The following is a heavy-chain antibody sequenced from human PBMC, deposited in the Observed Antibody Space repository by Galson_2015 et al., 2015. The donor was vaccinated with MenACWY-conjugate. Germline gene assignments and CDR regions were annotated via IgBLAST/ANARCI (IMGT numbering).Heavy chain of an antibody. D-gene: IGHD1-26*01. CDR2: ISPGDSNT. CDR3: ARHPPGGRGMDV. V-gene: IGHV5-51*01. Sequence: QSGAEVKKPGESLTISCKAFGYIFTTYWIAWVRQMPGKGLEWMGLISPGDSNTRYSPSFQGQVTISADKSISTAYLQWSSLKASDTAMYYCARHPPGGRGMDVWGQGTTVTVSS. CDR1: GYIFTTYW. J-gene: IGHJ6*02.